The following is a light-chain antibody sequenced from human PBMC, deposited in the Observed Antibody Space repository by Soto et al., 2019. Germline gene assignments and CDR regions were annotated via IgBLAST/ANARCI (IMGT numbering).Light chain of an antibody. CDR2: DAS. Sequence: EIVLTQSPATLSLSPGERATLSCRASQSVSSYLAWYQQKPGQAPRLLIYDASNRATGIPARFSGSGSGTDYTLTIRSVEPEDFAVYYCQQRSNWPPATVGGGTKVEIK. J-gene: IGKJ4*01. CDR3: QQRSNWPPAT. V-gene: IGKV3-11*01. CDR1: QSVSSY.